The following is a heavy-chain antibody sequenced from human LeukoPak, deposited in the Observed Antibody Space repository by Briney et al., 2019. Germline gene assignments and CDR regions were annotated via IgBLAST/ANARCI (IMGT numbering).Heavy chain of an antibody. D-gene: IGHD6-19*01. J-gene: IGHJ4*02. V-gene: IGHV3-23*01. Sequence: PGGSLRLSCAASGFTFSSYAMSWVRQAPGKGLEWVSAISGSGGSTYYADSVKGRFTISRDNSKNTLYLQMNSLRAEDTAVYYCAKDLKQWLVLFHFDYWGQGTLVTVSS. CDR2: ISGSGGST. CDR3: AKDLKQWLVLFHFDY. CDR1: GFTFSSYA.